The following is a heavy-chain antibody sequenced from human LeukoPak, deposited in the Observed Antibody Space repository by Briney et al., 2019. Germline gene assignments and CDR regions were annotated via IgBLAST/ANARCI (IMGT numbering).Heavy chain of an antibody. CDR1: GFPFSDFA. CDR2: ISGGGDNT. Sequence: GGPLSLSCAVSGFPFSDFAMSWVRQAPGKGLEWVSTISGGGDNTYFADSVKGRFTISRDNSKNTLFLQMVSLRAEDTAVYYCAKFEGALLGNYYMDVWGKGTAVTVSS. J-gene: IGHJ6*03. CDR3: AKFEGALLGNYYMDV. V-gene: IGHV3-23*01.